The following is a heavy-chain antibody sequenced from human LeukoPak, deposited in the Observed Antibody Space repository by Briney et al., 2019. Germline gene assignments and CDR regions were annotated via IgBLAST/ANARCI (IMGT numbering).Heavy chain of an antibody. CDR1: GGSISSYY. D-gene: IGHD3-16*01. CDR3: TRGAGWLIDY. V-gene: IGHV4-39*07. J-gene: IGHJ4*02. Sequence: SETLSLTCTVSGGSISSYYWGWIRQPPGKGLEWIGSIYYSGSTYYNPSLKSRVTISADTSKNHFSLKLNSVTTADTAVYYCTRGAGWLIDYWGQGILVTVSS. CDR2: IYYSGST.